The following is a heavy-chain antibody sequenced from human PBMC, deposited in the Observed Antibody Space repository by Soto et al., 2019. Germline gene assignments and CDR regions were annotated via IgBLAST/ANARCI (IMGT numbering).Heavy chain of an antibody. CDR2: IYYSGST. D-gene: IGHD1-7*01. CDR3: ARVGIWNYGDYLDY. J-gene: IGHJ4*02. CDR1: GGSISSYY. Sequence: PSATLSLTCTVSGGSISSYYWSWIRQPPGKGLEWIGYIYYSGSTNYNPSLKSRVTISVDTSKNQFSLKLSSVTAADTSVYYCARVGIWNYGDYLDYWGQGTLVTVSS. V-gene: IGHV4-59*01.